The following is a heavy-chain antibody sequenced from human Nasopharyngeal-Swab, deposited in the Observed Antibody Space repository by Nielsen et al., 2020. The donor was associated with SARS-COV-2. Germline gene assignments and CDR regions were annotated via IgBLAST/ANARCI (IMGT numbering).Heavy chain of an antibody. CDR3: ARYNDILTGYPQFDP. J-gene: IGHJ5*02. CDR2: IYTSGST. Sequence: SETLSLTCTVSGYSISSSYYWSWIRQPAGKGLEWIGRIYTSGSTNYNPSLKSRVTMSVDTSKNQFSLKLSSVTAADTAVYYCARYNDILTGYPQFDPWGQGTLVTVSS. V-gene: IGHV4-4*07. CDR1: GYSISSSYY. D-gene: IGHD3-9*01.